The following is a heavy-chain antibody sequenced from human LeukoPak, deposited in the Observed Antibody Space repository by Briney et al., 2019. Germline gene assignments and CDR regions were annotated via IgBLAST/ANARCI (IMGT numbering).Heavy chain of an antibody. CDR1: GYTLTELS. CDR3: ARDLHTHSGYDDY. J-gene: IGHJ4*02. CDR2: INPSGGST. D-gene: IGHD5-12*01. Sequence: ASVKVSCKVSGYTLTELSMHWVRQAPGQGLEWMGIINPSGGSTSYAQKFQGRVTMTRDTSTSTVYMELSSLRSEDTAVYYCARDLHTHSGYDDYWGQGTLVTVSS. V-gene: IGHV1-46*01.